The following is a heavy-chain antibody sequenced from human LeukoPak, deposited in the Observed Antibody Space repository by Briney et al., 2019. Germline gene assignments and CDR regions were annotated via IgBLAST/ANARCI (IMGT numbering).Heavy chain of an antibody. CDR2: ISGSGGST. CDR3: AKDLVYGRGSSGLRRLGAFDI. D-gene: IGHD3-10*02. J-gene: IGHJ3*02. Sequence: PGGSLRLSCAASGFTFSSYAMNWVRQAPGKGLEWVSAISGSGGSTYYADSVKGRFTISRDNSKNTLYLQMNSLRAEDTAVYYCAKDLVYGRGSSGLRRLGAFDIWGQGTMVTVSS. V-gene: IGHV3-23*01. CDR1: GFTFSSYA.